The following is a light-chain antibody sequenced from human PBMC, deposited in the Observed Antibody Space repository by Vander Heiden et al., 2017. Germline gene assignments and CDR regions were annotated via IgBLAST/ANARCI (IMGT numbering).Light chain of an antibody. Sequence: QPPSVSVSPGQTASITCSGDKLGDKYACWYQQKPGQSPVLVIYQDSKRPSGIPERFSGSNSGNTATLTISGTQAMDEAYYYCPAWDSSTVVFGGGTKLTVL. V-gene: IGLV3-1*01. CDR2: QDS. J-gene: IGLJ2*01. CDR1: KLGDKY. CDR3: PAWDSSTVV.